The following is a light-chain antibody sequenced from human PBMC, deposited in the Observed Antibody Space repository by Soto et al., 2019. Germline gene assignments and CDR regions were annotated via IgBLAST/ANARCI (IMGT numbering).Light chain of an antibody. Sequence: DIHLTQSPSSVSASVGDRVTITCRASQDIGRRLAWFQQKPGKAPKYLIQAASSLQGGVPSTFSGSGSGTDFTLTINPLPHEDFATYYCLQVYSFPRTFGQGTKVDIK. CDR2: AAS. CDR1: QDIGRR. CDR3: LQVYSFPRT. V-gene: IGKV1-12*01. J-gene: IGKJ1*01.